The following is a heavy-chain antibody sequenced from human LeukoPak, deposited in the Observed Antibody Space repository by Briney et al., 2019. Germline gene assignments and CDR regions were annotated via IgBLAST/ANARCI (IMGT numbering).Heavy chain of an antibody. J-gene: IGHJ5*02. CDR2: IYYSGST. V-gene: IGHV4-59*01. CDR1: GGSISSYY. CDR3: ARDSLSSGWDRFNP. Sequence: RASQTLSLTCTVSGGSISSYYWSWIRQPPGKGLEWIGYIYYSGSTNYNPSLKGRVTISVDTSKNQFSLKLSSVTAADTAVYYCARDSLSSGWDRFNPGGQGTLVTVSS. D-gene: IGHD6-19*01.